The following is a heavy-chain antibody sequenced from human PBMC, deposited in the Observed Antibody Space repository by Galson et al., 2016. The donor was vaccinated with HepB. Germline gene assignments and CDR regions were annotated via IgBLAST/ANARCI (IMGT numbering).Heavy chain of an antibody. CDR1: GSIFSDDY. J-gene: IGHJ5*02. D-gene: IGHD6-13*01. CDR3: ARQIYSSGSRDWFDP. Sequence: SLRLSCAVSGSIFSDDYMSWLRQAPGKGLEWVAHISSGGKAIYYADSVKGRFTISRDDVKNSLFRQMKSLRADDTAIYFCARQIYSSGSRDWFDPWGQGTRVTVSS. CDR2: ISSGGKAI. V-gene: IGHV3-11*01.